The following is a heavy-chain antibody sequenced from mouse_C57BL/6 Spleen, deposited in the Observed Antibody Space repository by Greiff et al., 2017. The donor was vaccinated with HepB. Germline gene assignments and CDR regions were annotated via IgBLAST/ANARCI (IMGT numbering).Heavy chain of an antibody. CDR1: GYTFTSYW. CDR2: IDPSDSYT. D-gene: IGHD1-1*02. J-gene: IGHJ2*01. Sequence: QVQLQQPGAELVKPGASVKLSCKASGYTFTSYWMQWVKQRPGQGLEWIGEIDPSDSYTNYNQKFKGKATLTVDTSSSTAYMQLSSLTSEDSAVYYCARWATGGGYFDYWGQGTTLTVSS. CDR3: ARWATGGGYFDY. V-gene: IGHV1-50*01.